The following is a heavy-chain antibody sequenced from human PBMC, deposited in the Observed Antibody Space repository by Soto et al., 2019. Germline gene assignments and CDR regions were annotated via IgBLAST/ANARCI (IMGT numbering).Heavy chain of an antibody. CDR1: GFTFSSYA. V-gene: IGHV3-23*01. CDR2: ISGSGGST. J-gene: IGHJ6*02. CDR3: AKDLGVVVTTSKYYYYGMDV. Sequence: GGSLRLSCAASGFTFSSYAMSWVRQAPGKGLEWVSAISGSGGSTYYADSVKGRFTISRDNSKNTLYLQMNSLRAEDTAVYYCAKDLGVVVTTSKYYYYGMDVWGQGTTVTVSS. D-gene: IGHD2-21*02.